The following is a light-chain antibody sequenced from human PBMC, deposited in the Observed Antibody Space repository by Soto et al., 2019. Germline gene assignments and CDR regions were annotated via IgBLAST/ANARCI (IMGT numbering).Light chain of an antibody. Sequence: DIQMTQSPSTLSASVGARVTITCRASQSLCNRLAWYQQKPGKAPKVLIYDASSSESGVPTRFSGSGSGTDFILTISILQPDDFASYYCQYYSAVWAFGQGTKVEIK. V-gene: IGKV1-5*01. J-gene: IGKJ1*01. CDR3: QYYSAVWA. CDR2: DAS. CDR1: QSLCNR.